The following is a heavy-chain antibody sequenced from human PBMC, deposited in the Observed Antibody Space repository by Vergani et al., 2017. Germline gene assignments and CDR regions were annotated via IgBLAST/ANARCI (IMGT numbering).Heavy chain of an antibody. J-gene: IGHJ4*02. D-gene: IGHD3-22*01. CDR2: INTDNGYT. CDR3: ARVFHYYDTSGYPSMHYYFDY. CDR1: GYSFTNYG. V-gene: IGHV1-18*01. Sequence: QVQLVQSGVEVKKPGASVKVSCKTSGYSFTNYGISWVRQAPGQGLEWMGWINTDNGYTKYAQKFQGRVTMTTDTSTSTAYMELRSLRSDDTAVYYCARVFHYYDTSGYPSMHYYFDYWGQGTLFTVSS.